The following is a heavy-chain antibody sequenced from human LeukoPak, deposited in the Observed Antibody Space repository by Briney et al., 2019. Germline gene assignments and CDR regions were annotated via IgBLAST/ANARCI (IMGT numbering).Heavy chain of an antibody. CDR1: GYTFTSYG. CDR2: IKPNSGGT. Sequence: GASVKVSCKASGYTFTSYGISWVRQAPGQGPEWMGWIKPNSGGTNYLQKFQGRVTMTRDTSISTAYMELSRLRSDDTAVYYCAREGYSSSSDYWGQGTLVTVSS. J-gene: IGHJ4*02. D-gene: IGHD6-13*01. CDR3: AREGYSSSSDY. V-gene: IGHV1-2*02.